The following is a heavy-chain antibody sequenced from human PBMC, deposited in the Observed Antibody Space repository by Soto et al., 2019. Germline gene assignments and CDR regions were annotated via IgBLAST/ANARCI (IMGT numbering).Heavy chain of an antibody. V-gene: IGHV4-61*08. Sequence: EPLSLTCSGSRGSASRGAYQRSWIRQPPWKELEWIGYMYYSGSSNYNPSLKRRLTISLDTSKNQFSLKLTSVTTADTAVYYFARGNDYSDKPRSYYYYGMDVWGQGTTVTASS. CDR2: MYYSGSS. CDR1: RGSASRGAYQ. J-gene: IGHJ6*02. D-gene: IGHD4-4*01. CDR3: ARGNDYSDKPRSYYYYGMDV.